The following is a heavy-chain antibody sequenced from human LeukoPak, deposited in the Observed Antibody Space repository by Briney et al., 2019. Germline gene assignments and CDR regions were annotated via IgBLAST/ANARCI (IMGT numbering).Heavy chain of an antibody. D-gene: IGHD2-2*01. CDR1: GYTFTGYY. Sequence: ASVKVSCKASGYTFTGYYMHWVRQAPGQGLEWMGWINPNSGGTNYAQKFQGRVTMTRDMSISTAYMELSRLRSDDTAVYYCAEGYCSSTSCPTRGDYYGMDVWGQGTTVTVSS. V-gene: IGHV1-2*02. CDR2: INPNSGGT. J-gene: IGHJ6*02. CDR3: AEGYCSSTSCPTRGDYYGMDV.